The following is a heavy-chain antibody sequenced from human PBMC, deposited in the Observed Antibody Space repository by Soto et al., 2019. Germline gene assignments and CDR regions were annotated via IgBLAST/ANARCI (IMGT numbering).Heavy chain of an antibody. J-gene: IGHJ6*02. D-gene: IGHD3-9*01. CDR2: IYHSGST. CDR1: GGSIGSSNW. CDR3: ARGLTNYYYYGMDV. Sequence: SETLSLTCAVSGGSIGSSNWWSWVRQPPGKGLEWIGEIYHSGSTNYNPSLKSRVTISVDKSKNQFSLKLSSVTAADTAVYYCARGLTNYYYYGMDVWGQGTTVTVSS. V-gene: IGHV4-4*02.